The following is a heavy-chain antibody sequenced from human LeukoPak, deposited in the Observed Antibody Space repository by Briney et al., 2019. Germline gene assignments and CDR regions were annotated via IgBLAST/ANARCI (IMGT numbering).Heavy chain of an antibody. CDR3: ARARSRSGEEPHGY. Sequence: ASVKVSCKASGYTFTSYDINWVRQATGQGLEWMGWMNPNSGNTGYAQKLQGRVTMTRNTSISTAYMELSSLRSEDTAVYYCARARSRSGEEPHGYWGQGTLVTVSS. CDR1: GYTFTSYD. D-gene: IGHD6-13*01. J-gene: IGHJ4*02. V-gene: IGHV1-8*01. CDR2: MNPNSGNT.